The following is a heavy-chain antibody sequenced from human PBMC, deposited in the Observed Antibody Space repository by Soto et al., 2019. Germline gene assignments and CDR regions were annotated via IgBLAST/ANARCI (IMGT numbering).Heavy chain of an antibody. CDR3: ARDQSWSDTYWWLDA. CDR1: GYTFTSTW. V-gene: IGHV1-46*01. CDR2: INPNGGRT. J-gene: IGHJ5*02. Sequence: QVQLVQSGAEVKKPGASVKVSCKASGYTFTSTWMHWVRQAPGQGLEWMGIINPNGGRTISAEKFQRRLTITRDTSTATDYMELSSLRSEDTAMYYCARDQSWSDTYWWLDAWGQGTLVTVSS. D-gene: IGHD3-16*01.